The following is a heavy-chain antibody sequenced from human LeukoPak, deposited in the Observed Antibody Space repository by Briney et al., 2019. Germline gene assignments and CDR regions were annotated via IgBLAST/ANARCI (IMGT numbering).Heavy chain of an antibody. CDR1: GYTFTGYY. Sequence: ASVTVSCKASGYTFTGYYMHWVRQAPGKGLEWMGWINPKSGGTNYAQKFQGRVTMTRDTSISTAYIELRRLRSYDTAVYYCARGKSRPYCSGTSCDLSGFDPWGQGTLVTVSS. V-gene: IGHV1-2*02. CDR3: ARGKSRPYCSGTSCDLSGFDP. D-gene: IGHD2-2*01. J-gene: IGHJ5*02. CDR2: INPKSGGT.